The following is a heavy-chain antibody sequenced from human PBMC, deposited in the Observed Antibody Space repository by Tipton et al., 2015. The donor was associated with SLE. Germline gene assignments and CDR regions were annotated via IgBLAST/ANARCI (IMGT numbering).Heavy chain of an antibody. CDR1: GFTFSSYA. D-gene: IGHD2-2*01. CDR3: VRGYHGFDS. J-gene: IGHJ4*02. CDR2: SRNKANRYTT. V-gene: IGHV3-72*01. Sequence: SLRLSCAASGFTFSSYAMHWVRQAPGKGLEWVARSRNKANRYTTEYPASVKGRFAISRDESKNTLYLQMSSLKSEDAAAYYCVRGYHGFDSWGQGTLVTVSS.